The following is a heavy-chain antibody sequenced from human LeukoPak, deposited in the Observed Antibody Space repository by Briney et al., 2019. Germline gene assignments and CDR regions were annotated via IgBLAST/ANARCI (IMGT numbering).Heavy chain of an antibody. J-gene: IGHJ6*03. D-gene: IGHD2-21*02. CDR2: IYYSGST. V-gene: IGHV4-39*01. CDR3: ARHGGDCGGDCSLYYYYYMDV. Sequence: MSSETLSLTCTVSGGSISSSSYYWGWIRQPPGKGLEWIGSIYYSGSTYYNPSLKSRVTISVDTSKNQFSLKLSSVTGADTAVYYCARHGGDCGGDCSLYYYYYMDVWGKGTTVTISS. CDR1: GGSISSSSYY.